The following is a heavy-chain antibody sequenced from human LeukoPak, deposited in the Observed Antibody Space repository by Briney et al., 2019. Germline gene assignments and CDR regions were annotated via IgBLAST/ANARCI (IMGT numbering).Heavy chain of an antibody. J-gene: IGHJ4*02. V-gene: IGHV1-18*01. CDR3: ATDYYYDSSGSYYTIDY. D-gene: IGHD3-22*01. Sequence: GASVKVSCKASGYTFTNYEISWVRQAPGQGLEWMGWISSDNANTNYAQNLQGTFTMTTDTSTSTAYMELSSLRSEDTAVYYCATDYYYDSSGSYYTIDYWGQGTLVTVFS. CDR2: ISSDNANT. CDR1: GYTFTNYE.